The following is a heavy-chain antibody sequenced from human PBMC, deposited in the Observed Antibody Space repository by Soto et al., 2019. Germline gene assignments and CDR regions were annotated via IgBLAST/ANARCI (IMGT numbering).Heavy chain of an antibody. J-gene: IGHJ6*03. CDR1: GFTFSSYA. CDR3: LCYPHRYYMDV. D-gene: IGHD2-15*01. V-gene: IGHV3-23*01. Sequence: GGSLRLSCAASGFTFSSYAMSWVRQAPGKGLEWVSAISGSGGSTYYADSVKGRFTISRDNSKNTLYLQMNSLRAGDTAVYYCLCYPHRYYMDVWGKGTTVTVSS. CDR2: ISGSGGST.